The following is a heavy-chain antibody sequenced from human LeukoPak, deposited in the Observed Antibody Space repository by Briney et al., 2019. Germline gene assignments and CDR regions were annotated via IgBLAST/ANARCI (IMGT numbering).Heavy chain of an antibody. CDR3: ATDLGGGSYYFDY. CDR2: INPNSGGT. D-gene: IGHD1-26*01. J-gene: IGHJ4*02. Sequence: ASVNVSCKASGYTFTGYYMHWVRQAPGQGLEWMGWINPNSGGTNYAQKFQGRVTMTRDTSISTAYMELSRLRSEDTAVYYCATDLGGGSYYFDYWGQGTLVTVSS. V-gene: IGHV1-2*02. CDR1: GYTFTGYY.